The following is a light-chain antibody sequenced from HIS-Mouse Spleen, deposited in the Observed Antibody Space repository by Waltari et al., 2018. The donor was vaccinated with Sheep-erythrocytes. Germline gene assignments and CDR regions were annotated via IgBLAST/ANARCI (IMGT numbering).Light chain of an antibody. CDR2: DAS. Sequence: EIVLTQSPATLSLSPGERATLSCRASQSVSSYLAWYQQKPGQAPRLLIYDASNRATGIPARFSGSGSWTDFTLTISCLEPEDFAVYYCQQRSNWYTFGQGTKLEIK. CDR3: QQRSNWYT. V-gene: IGKV3-11*01. J-gene: IGKJ2*01. CDR1: QSVSSY.